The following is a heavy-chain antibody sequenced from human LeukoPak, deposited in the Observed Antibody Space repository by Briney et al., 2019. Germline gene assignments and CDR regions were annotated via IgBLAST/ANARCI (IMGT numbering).Heavy chain of an antibody. V-gene: IGHV1-2*02. Sequence: ASVKVSCKASGYTFTGCYMHWVRQAPGQGLEWMGWINPNSGGTNYAQKFQGRVTMTRDTSVSTAYMELSRLRSDDTAVYYCARSTTGPDAFDIWGQGTMVTVSS. D-gene: IGHD3-9*01. CDR3: ARSTTGPDAFDI. J-gene: IGHJ3*02. CDR2: INPNSGGT. CDR1: GYTFTGCY.